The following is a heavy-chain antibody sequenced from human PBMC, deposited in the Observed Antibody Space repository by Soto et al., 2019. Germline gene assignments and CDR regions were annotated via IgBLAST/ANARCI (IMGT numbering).Heavy chain of an antibody. J-gene: IGHJ3*01. V-gene: IGHV3-53*04. CDR3: ASLTYFSGHGAFAF. Sequence: EVQLVESGGGLVQPGGSLRLSCAASGFTVSSNYMSWVRQAPGKGLEWVSVIYSGGSTYYADSVKGRFTISRHQSKNTLYLQMNSLRAKDTAVHYCASLTYFSGHGAFAFWGQGTMVTVSS. D-gene: IGHD3-16*01. CDR2: IYSGGST. CDR1: GFTVSSNY.